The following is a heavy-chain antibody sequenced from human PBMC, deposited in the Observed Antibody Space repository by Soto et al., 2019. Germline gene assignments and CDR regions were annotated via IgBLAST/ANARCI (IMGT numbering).Heavy chain of an antibody. D-gene: IGHD5-18*01. V-gene: IGHV3-23*01. J-gene: IGHJ6*02. CDR3: AKGGYSYSKGRSGNHYYYGMDV. CDR1: GFIFRSYA. Sequence: RGSLRLSCTASGFIFRSYAKSWFRQVPGKGLEWASAISGSGGSTYYADSVKGRFTISRDNSKNTLYLKLNSLRAEDTAVYYCAKGGYSYSKGRSGNHYYYGMDVGGQGTTVNVSS. CDR2: ISGSGGST.